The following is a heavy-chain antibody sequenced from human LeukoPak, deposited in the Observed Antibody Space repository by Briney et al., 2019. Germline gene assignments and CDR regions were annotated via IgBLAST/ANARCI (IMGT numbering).Heavy chain of an antibody. CDR2: ISSSSSYI. V-gene: IGHV3-21*01. J-gene: IGHJ3*02. CDR1: GFTFSDYF. CDR3: AREASSSVRAFDI. D-gene: IGHD6-13*01. Sequence: GGSLRLSCAASGFTFSDYFMTWIRQAPGKGLEWVSSISSSSSYIYHADSVKGRFTISRDNAKNSLYLQMNSLRAEDTAVYYCAREASSSVRAFDIWGQGTMVTVSS.